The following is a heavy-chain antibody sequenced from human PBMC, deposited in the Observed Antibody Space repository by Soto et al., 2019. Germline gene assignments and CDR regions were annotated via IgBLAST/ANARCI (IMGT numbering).Heavy chain of an antibody. J-gene: IGHJ4*02. Sequence: ASVKVSCKASGGTFSSYAISWVRQAPGQGLEWMGGIIPIFGTANYAQKFQGRVTITADESTSTAYMELSSLRSEDTAVYYCASQAAAGPAFGYWGQGTLVTVSS. CDR3: ASQAAAGPAFGY. CDR1: GGTFSSYA. V-gene: IGHV1-69*13. CDR2: IIPIFGTA. D-gene: IGHD6-13*01.